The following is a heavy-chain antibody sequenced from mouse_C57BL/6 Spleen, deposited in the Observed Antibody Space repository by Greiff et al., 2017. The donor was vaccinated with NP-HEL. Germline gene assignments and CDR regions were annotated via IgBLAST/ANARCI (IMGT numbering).Heavy chain of an antibody. CDR2: INSDGSST. J-gene: IGHJ4*01. CDR3: ARERDYYGSSPYAMDY. D-gene: IGHD1-1*01. V-gene: IGHV5-16*01. CDR1: GFTFSDYY. Sequence: EVQLVESEGGLVQPGSSMKLSCTASGFTFSDYYMAWVRQGPEKGLEWVANINSDGSSTYYLDSLKSRFIISRDNATNILYMQMSSLKSEDTATYYCARERDYYGSSPYAMDYWGQGTSVTVSS.